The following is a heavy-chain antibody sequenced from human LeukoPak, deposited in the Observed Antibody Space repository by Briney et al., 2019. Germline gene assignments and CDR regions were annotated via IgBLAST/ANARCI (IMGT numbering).Heavy chain of an antibody. J-gene: IGHJ5*02. CDR2: IYRDGSP. D-gene: IGHD2-21*02. V-gene: IGHV3-66*01. CDR3: ARVMTAITNWFDP. Sequence: PGESLRLSCAASGLTVSSNYVSWVRQAPGKGLGWDSSIYRDGSPYYEDSVKGRFTISRDNSKNTLNLQMNNLRVEDTAVYYCARVMTAITNWFDPWGQGTLVTVSS. CDR1: GLTVSSNY.